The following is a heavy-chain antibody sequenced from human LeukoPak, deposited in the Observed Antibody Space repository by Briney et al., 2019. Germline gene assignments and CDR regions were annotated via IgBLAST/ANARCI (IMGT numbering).Heavy chain of an antibody. Sequence: GGSLRLSCAASGFTFSDYYMSWIRQAPGKGLEWVSSISSSDNTIYYTDSVKGRFAISRDNAKNSLYLQMKSLRAEDTAVYYCARGFYTYDQWGQGTLDTVSS. V-gene: IGHV3-11*04. D-gene: IGHD5-24*01. CDR1: GFTFSDYY. J-gene: IGHJ5*02. CDR2: ISSSDNTI. CDR3: ARGFYTYDQ.